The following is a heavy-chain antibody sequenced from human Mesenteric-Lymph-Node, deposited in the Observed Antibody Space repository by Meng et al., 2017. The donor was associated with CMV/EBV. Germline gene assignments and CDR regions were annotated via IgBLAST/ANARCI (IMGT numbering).Heavy chain of an antibody. CDR1: GYTFTIYD. CDR2: MNPNSGST. J-gene: IGHJ5*02. CDR3: TRADFVRLDP. V-gene: IGHV1-8*03. Sequence: ASVKVSCKASGYTFTIYDIHWVRQATGQGLEWLGWMNPNSGSTGYAQKFQGRVTITRNTSVSTAYMELSSLRPEDTAVYYCTRADFVRLDPWGQGTPVTVSS. D-gene: IGHD3-10*01.